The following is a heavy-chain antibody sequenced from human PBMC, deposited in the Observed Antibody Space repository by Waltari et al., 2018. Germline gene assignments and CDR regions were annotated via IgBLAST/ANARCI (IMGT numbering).Heavy chain of an antibody. CDR1: GFSFIGYA. D-gene: IGHD3-16*02. J-gene: IGHJ4*02. V-gene: IGHV3-23*01. CDR3: AKGSRGYTNYFFDY. CDR2: ISGSGATP. Sequence: EVQLLESAGGFVQPGGALRLPCAASGFSFIGYAMSWVRQAPGEGLEWVASISGSGATPFYADSVKGRFTIVRDNSRDTIYLQMNSLRVDDSAVYYCAKGSRGYTNYFFDYWGQGALVTVSS.